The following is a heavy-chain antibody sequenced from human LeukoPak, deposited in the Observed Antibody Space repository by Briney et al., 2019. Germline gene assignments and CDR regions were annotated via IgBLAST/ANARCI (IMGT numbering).Heavy chain of an antibody. J-gene: IGHJ4*02. Sequence: PGGSLRLSCAASGFTFSGSAMHWVRQASGKGLEWVGRIRSRANSYATAYAASVKGRFTISRDDSKNTSYLQMNSLKTEDTAVYYCTERGIVATHTDYWGQGTLVTVSS. CDR2: IRSRANSYAT. D-gene: IGHD1-26*01. CDR1: GFTFSGSA. V-gene: IGHV3-73*01. CDR3: TERGIVATHTDY.